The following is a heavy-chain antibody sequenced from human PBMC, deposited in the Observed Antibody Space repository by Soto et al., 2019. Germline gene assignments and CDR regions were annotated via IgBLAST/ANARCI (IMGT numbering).Heavy chain of an antibody. CDR1: GFTFTRYS. V-gene: IGHV3-21*06. Sequence: GGSLRLSCAASGFTFTRYSMNWVRQAPGKGLEWVSSISSTTNYIYYGDSMKGRFTISRDNAKNSLYLEMNSLRAEDTAVYYCARETEDLTSNFDYWGQGTLVTVSS. J-gene: IGHJ4*02. CDR3: ARETEDLTSNFDY. CDR2: ISSTTNYI.